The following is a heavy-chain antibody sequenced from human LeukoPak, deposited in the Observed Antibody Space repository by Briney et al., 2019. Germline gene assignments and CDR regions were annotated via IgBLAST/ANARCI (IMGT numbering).Heavy chain of an antibody. J-gene: IGHJ4*02. CDR2: INHSGST. CDR3: ASLPLRYSYGHGIDY. D-gene: IGHD5-18*01. CDR1: GGSFSGYY. V-gene: IGHV4-34*01. Sequence: SETLSLTCAVYGGSFSGYYWSWIRQPPGKGLEWIGEINHSGSTNYNPSLKSRVTLSVDTSKNQFSLKLSSVTAADTAVYYCASLPLRYSYGHGIDYWGQGTLVTVSS.